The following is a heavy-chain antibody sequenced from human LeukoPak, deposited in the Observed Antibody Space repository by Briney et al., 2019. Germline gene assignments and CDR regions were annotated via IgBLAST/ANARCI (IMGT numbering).Heavy chain of an antibody. CDR1: GGSTSTNY. V-gene: IGHV4-59*01. Sequence: SETLSLTCTVSGGSTSTNYWSWIRQPPGKGLEWIGYIYYSGSTNYNPSLKSRVTISVDTSKNQFSLKLISVTAADTAVYYCARTLTAMDHNWFDPWGQGTLVTVSS. CDR2: IYYSGST. J-gene: IGHJ5*02. D-gene: IGHD5-18*01. CDR3: ARTLTAMDHNWFDP.